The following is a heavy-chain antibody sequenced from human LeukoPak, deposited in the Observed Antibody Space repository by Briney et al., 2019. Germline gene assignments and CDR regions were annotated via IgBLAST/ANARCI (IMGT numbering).Heavy chain of an antibody. CDR1: GGSVSSYY. CDR2: IYYSGST. CDR3: ARVRLSGTYLDAFDI. V-gene: IGHV4-59*02. Sequence: PSETLSLTCTVSGGSVSSYYWSWIRQPPGKGLEWIGYIYYSGSTNYNPSLKSRVTISVDTSKNQFSLKLNSITTADTAVYYCARVRLSGTYLDAFDIWGQGTMFTVSS. D-gene: IGHD1-26*01. J-gene: IGHJ3*02.